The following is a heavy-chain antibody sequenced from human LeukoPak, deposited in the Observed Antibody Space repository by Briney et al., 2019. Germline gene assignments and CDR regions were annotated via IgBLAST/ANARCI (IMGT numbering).Heavy chain of an antibody. CDR2: MNPNSGNT. Sequence: ASVKVSCKASGYTFTSYDINWVRQATGQGLEWMGWMNPNSGNTGYAQKFQGRVTMTRNTSISTAYMELGSLRSEDTAVYYCARAGSSPWYYYYGMDVWGQGTTVTVSS. V-gene: IGHV1-8*01. D-gene: IGHD6-6*01. CDR1: GYTFTSYD. J-gene: IGHJ6*02. CDR3: ARAGSSPWYYYYGMDV.